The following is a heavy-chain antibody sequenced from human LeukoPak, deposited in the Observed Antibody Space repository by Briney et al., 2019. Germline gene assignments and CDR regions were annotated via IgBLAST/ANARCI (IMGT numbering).Heavy chain of an antibody. CDR3: ARLGSSSLGY. CDR2: ISSSSSTI. J-gene: IGHJ4*02. CDR1: GFTFSSYS. V-gene: IGHV3-48*01. Sequence: GGSLRLSCAASGFTFSSYSMNWVRQAPGKGLEWVSYISSSSSTIYYADSVKGRFTISRDNAKNSLYLQMNSLRAEDTAVYYCARLGSSSLGYWGQGTLVTVSS. D-gene: IGHD6-13*01.